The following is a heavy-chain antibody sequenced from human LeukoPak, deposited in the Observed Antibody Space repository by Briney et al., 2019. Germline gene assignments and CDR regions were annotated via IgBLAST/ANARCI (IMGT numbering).Heavy chain of an antibody. J-gene: IGHJ4*02. V-gene: IGHV3-30*03. Sequence: PGGSLRLSCAASGFTFSSYAMHWVRQAPGKGLERVALISSDENNKYYADSVKGRFAISRDNSKNTLYLQMNSLRADDTAVYYCARDPVAGSLDYWGQGTLVTVSS. CDR2: ISSDENNK. CDR3: ARDPVAGSLDY. D-gene: IGHD6-19*01. CDR1: GFTFSSYA.